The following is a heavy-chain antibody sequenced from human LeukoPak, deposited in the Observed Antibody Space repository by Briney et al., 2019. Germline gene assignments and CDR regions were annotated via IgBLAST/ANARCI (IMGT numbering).Heavy chain of an antibody. CDR3: ARSWGVSTTVVTPGFAFDI. J-gene: IGHJ3*02. V-gene: IGHV4-59*01. D-gene: IGHD4-23*01. CDR2: IYYSGST. Sequence: ASETLSLTCTVSGGSISSYYWSWIRQPPGKGLEWIAYIYYSGSTNYNPSLKSRVTISVGTSRNQFSLKLSSVTAADTAVYYCARSWGVSTTVVTPGFAFDIWGQGTMVTVSS. CDR1: GGSISSYY.